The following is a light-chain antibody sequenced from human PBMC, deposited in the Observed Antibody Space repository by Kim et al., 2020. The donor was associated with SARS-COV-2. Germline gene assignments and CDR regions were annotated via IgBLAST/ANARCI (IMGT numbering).Light chain of an antibody. J-gene: IGLJ2*01. CDR3: QVWHSDSDHRV. CDR2: YDH. Sequence: APGKTATITCGGDKIGIKTVQWYQQRPGQAPVLVIYYDHARPSGIPERFAGSNSGNTATLTISRVEVGDEADYYCQVWHSDSDHRVFGGGTKLTVL. V-gene: IGLV3-21*04. CDR1: KIGIKT.